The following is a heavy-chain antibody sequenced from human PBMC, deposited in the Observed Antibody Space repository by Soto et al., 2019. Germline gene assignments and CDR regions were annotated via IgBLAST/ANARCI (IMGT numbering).Heavy chain of an antibody. V-gene: IGHV3-23*01. CDR3: AGGVLMVYARPTLYYYYMDV. J-gene: IGHJ6*03. CDR2: ISGSGGST. CDR1: GFTFSSYA. Sequence: GGSLRLSCASSGFTFSSYAMSWVRQAPGKGLEWVSAISGSGGSTYYADSVKGRFTISRGNSKNTLYLQMNSLRAEDTAVYYCAGGVLMVYARPTLYYYYMDVWGKGTTVTVSS. D-gene: IGHD2-8*01.